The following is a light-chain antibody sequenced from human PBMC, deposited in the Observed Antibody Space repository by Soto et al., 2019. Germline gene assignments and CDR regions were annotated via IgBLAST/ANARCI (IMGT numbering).Light chain of an antibody. CDR3: MQSLQPPLT. J-gene: IGKJ4*01. V-gene: IGKV2D-29*01. CDR1: QSLLYSDGKTY. CDR2: QVS. Sequence: DVVMTQSPLSLPVTLGQPASISCKSSQSLLYSDGKTYLYWYLQKPGQPPQPLIYQVSNRFSGVPDRFSGSGSRTDFTLKISRMEAEDVGVYYCMQSLQPPLTFGGGTKVDI.